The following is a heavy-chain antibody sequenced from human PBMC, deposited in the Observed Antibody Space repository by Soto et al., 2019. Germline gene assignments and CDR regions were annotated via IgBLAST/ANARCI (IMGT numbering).Heavy chain of an antibody. V-gene: IGHV3-30-3*01. D-gene: IGHD3-22*01. CDR1: GFTFSSYA. Sequence: QVQLVESGGGVVQPGRSLRLSCAASGFTFSSYAMHWVRQAPGKGLEWVAVISYDGSNKYYADSVKGRFTISRDNSXXTXYXXMNSLRAEDTAVYYCARVARGSSGYYPYYYYGMDVWGQGTTVTVSS. J-gene: IGHJ6*02. CDR3: ARVARGSSGYYPYYYYGMDV. CDR2: ISYDGSNK.